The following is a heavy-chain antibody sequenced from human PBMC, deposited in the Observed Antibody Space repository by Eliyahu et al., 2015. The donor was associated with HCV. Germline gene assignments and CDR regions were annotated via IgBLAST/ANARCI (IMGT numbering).Heavy chain of an antibody. CDR2: INPSGGST. Sequence: QVQLVQSGAEVKKPVASVKXSCKASGXTFTSYYMXWVRQAPGQGXEWMGIINPSGGSTSYAQKFQGRVTMTRDTSTSTVYMELSSLRSEDTAVYYCARDRDCSSTSCHAFDIWGQGTMVTVSS. CDR3: ARDRDCSSTSCHAFDI. CDR1: GXTFTSYY. D-gene: IGHD2-2*01. J-gene: IGHJ3*02. V-gene: IGHV1-46*01.